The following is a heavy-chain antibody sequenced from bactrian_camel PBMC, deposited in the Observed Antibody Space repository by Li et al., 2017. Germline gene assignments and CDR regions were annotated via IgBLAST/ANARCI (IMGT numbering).Heavy chain of an antibody. CDR2: IDTLGRR. CDR1: AYMFRAYC. V-gene: IGHV3S53*01. D-gene: IGHD6*01. J-gene: IGHJ7*01. Sequence: QLVESGGGSVQTGGSLRLSCQASAYMFRAYCMGWFRQAPGKEREGVAFIDTLGRRTVADSVQGRFTISQDYAKKTVYLQINSLKSDDSAMYYCGTDVRGGGSWLRNEVRLGLLGQRNPGHRL.